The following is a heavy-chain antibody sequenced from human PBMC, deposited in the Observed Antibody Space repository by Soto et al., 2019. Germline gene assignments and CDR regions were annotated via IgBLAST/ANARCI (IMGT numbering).Heavy chain of an antibody. CDR3: AKVAGGLGYFDL. D-gene: IGHD3-16*01. Sequence: GGSLRLSCVASGFIFSDYAMTWVRQAPGKGLQWVATISASGGNIEYADSLKGRFTISRDNSKNSVYLQLSGLTADDTAVHYCAKVAGGLGYFDLWGRGTLVTVSS. CDR1: GFIFSDYA. CDR2: ISASGGNI. J-gene: IGHJ2*01. V-gene: IGHV3-23*01.